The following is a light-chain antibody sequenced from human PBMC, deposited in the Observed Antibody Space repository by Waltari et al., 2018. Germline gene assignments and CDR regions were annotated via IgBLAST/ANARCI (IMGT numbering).Light chain of an antibody. CDR3: QNHERLPAT. Sequence: EIVLTQSPGPLSLSPGERATLSCRASQSVGRFIVWYQQKPGQAPRLLLYEASRRAPGTPDRFSGSGSGTDFSLTISGLEPEDFAVYYCQNHERLPATFGQGTKVEIK. CDR1: QSVGRF. J-gene: IGKJ1*01. CDR2: EAS. V-gene: IGKV3-20*01.